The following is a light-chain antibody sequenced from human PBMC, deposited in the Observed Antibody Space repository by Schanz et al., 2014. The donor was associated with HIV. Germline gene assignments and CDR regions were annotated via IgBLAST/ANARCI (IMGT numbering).Light chain of an antibody. CDR2: DVS. J-gene: IGLJ2*01. Sequence: QSALTQPASVSGSPGQSITISCTGTSNDVGGYNFVSWYQQHPGKAPKLIIYDVSNRPTGVSNRFSGSKSGNTASLTISGLQAEDEADYYCSSHAGSDKFGIFGGGTKLTVL. V-gene: IGLV2-14*03. CDR3: SSHAGSDKFGI. CDR1: SNDVGGYNF.